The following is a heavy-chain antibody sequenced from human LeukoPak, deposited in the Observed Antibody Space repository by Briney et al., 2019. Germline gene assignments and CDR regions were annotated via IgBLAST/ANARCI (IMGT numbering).Heavy chain of an antibody. V-gene: IGHV3-30-3*01. CDR3: AKDQLWFGELPTFDY. J-gene: IGHJ4*02. CDR1: GFTFRSYA. Sequence: PGGSLRLSCAASGFTFRSYAMHWVRQAPGKGLEWVTVISNDGSNKYYADSVKGRFTISRDNSKNTLYLQMNSLRAEDTAVYYCAKDQLWFGELPTFDYWGQGTLVTVSS. D-gene: IGHD3-10*01. CDR2: ISNDGSNK.